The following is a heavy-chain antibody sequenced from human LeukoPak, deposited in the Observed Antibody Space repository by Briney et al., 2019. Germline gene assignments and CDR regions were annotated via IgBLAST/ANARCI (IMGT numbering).Heavy chain of an antibody. V-gene: IGHV1-2*02. Sequence: ASVKVSCKASGYTFTGYYMHWVRQAPGQGLEWMVWINPNSGGTNYAQKFQGRVTMTRDTSISTAYMELSRLRSDDTAVYYCARDPDILHYYYGMDVWGQGTTVTVSS. D-gene: IGHD3-9*01. CDR1: GYTFTGYY. J-gene: IGHJ6*02. CDR2: INPNSGGT. CDR3: ARDPDILHYYYGMDV.